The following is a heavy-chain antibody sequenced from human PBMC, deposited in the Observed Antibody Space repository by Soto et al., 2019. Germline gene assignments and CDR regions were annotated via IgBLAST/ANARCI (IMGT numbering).Heavy chain of an antibody. CDR2: IRGKAYGGTT. Sequence: SSGGYSWSWFLQAPGKGLEWVGFIRGKAYGGTTEYAASVKGRFTISRDDSKSIAYLQMNSLKTEDTAVYYCTRERNYYYGMDVWGQGTTVTVSS. CDR1: SSGGYS. V-gene: IGHV3-49*03. J-gene: IGHJ6*02. CDR3: TRERNYYYGMDV.